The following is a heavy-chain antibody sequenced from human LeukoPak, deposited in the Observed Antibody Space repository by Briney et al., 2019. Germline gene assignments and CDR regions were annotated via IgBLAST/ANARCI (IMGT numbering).Heavy chain of an antibody. CDR1: GYTFTGYY. J-gene: IGHJ4*02. CDR2: INPNSGGT. Sequence: ASVKVSCKASGYTFTGYYMHWVRQAPGQGLEWMGWINPNSGGTNYAQKFQGRVTMTRDTSISTAYMELSRLRSDDTAVYYCARVYDSSSYVLCYWGQGTLVTVSS. V-gene: IGHV1-2*02. CDR3: ARVYDSSSYVLCY. D-gene: IGHD3-22*01.